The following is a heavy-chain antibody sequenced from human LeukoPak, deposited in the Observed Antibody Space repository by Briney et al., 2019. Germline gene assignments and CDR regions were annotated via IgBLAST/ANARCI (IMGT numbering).Heavy chain of an antibody. CDR3: ARDSREGYNSDY. Sequence: SVKVSCKASGGTFSSYAISWVRQAPGQGLEWMGRIIPILGIANYAQKFQGRVTITADKSTSTAYMELSSLRSEDTAVYYCARDSREGYNSDYWGQGTLVTVSS. J-gene: IGHJ4*02. V-gene: IGHV1-69*04. D-gene: IGHD5-12*01. CDR2: IIPILGIA. CDR1: GGTFSSYA.